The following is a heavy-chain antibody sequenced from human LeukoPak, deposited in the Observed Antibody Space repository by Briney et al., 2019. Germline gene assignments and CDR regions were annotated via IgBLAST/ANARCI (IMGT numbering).Heavy chain of an antibody. CDR3: ARDRSSTSSDAFDI. J-gene: IGHJ3*02. V-gene: IGHV3-21*01. Sequence: GGSLRLSCAASGFTFSSYSMNWVRQAPGKGLEWVSSISSSSSYIYYADSVKGRFTISRDNAKNSLYLQMNSLRAEDTAAYYCARDRSSTSSDAFDIWGQGTMVTVSS. CDR1: GFTFSSYS. CDR2: ISSSSSYI. D-gene: IGHD2-2*01.